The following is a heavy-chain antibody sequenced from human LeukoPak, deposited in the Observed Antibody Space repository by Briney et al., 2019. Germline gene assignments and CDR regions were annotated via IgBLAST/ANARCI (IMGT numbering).Heavy chain of an antibody. CDR1: GFIFSVYS. J-gene: IGHJ5*02. CDR3: AKIGFGYSLGGGFDP. CDR2: MSHDGTYI. Sequence: PGGSLRLSCAASGFIFSVYSMAWVRQAPGKGLEWVTAMSHDGTYIYYVDSVKGRFTISRDDPKNTLFLQMNSLRVEDTAVYYCAKIGFGYSLGGGFDPWGQGTLVTVPS. V-gene: IGHV3-30-3*02. D-gene: IGHD5-18*01.